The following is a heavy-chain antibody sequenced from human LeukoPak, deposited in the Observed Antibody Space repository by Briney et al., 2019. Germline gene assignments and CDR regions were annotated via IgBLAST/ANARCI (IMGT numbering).Heavy chain of an antibody. CDR1: GSTFSDYY. CDR3: ARNYYDSSALDAFDI. CDR2: ISSSSSYT. V-gene: IGHV3-11*03. Sequence: PGGSLRLSCAASGSTFSDYYMSWIRQAPGKGLEWVSYISSSSSYTNYADSVKGRFTISRDNAKNSLYLQMNSLRAEDTAVYYCARNYYDSSALDAFDIWGQGTMVTVSS. D-gene: IGHD3-22*01. J-gene: IGHJ3*02.